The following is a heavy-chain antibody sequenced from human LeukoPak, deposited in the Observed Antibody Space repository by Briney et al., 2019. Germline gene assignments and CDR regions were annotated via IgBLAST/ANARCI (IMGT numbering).Heavy chain of an antibody. V-gene: IGHV1-69*05. CDR1: GGTFSSYA. Sequence: SVKVSCKASGGTFSSYAISRVRQAPGQGLEWMGGIIPIFGTANYAQKFQGRVTITTDESTSTAYMELSSLKSEGTAVYYCARQWSGYLYYFDYWGQGTLVTVSS. CDR3: ARQWSGYLYYFDY. D-gene: IGHD3-3*01. CDR2: IIPIFGTA. J-gene: IGHJ4*02.